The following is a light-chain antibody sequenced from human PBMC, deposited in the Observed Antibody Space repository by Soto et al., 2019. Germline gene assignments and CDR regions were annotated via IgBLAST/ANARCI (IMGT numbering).Light chain of an antibody. CDR2: GTS. Sequence: EIVLTQSPGTLSLSPGERATLSCRASQSVSSSYLAWYQQKAGQAPRLLIYGTSSRATGIPDRFSGSGSGTDFTLTISRLETEDFAVYYGQQYGSSPPTFGQGTKVEIK. CDR1: QSVSSSY. J-gene: IGKJ1*01. CDR3: QQYGSSPPT. V-gene: IGKV3-20*01.